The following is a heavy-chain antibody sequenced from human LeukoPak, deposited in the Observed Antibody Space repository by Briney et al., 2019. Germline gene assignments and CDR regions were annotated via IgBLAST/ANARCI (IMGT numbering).Heavy chain of an antibody. V-gene: IGHV3-74*01. D-gene: IGHD1-14*01. Sequence: PGGSLRLSCAASGFTFRNYWMHWVRQVPGKGLVWVSRINDDGTFTTYADSVKDRFIISRDNAKNTLYLQMNSLRVEDTAVYYCGREILEPGKTLTYWGQGSLITVSS. CDR1: GFTFRNYW. CDR3: GREILEPGKTLTY. J-gene: IGHJ4*02. CDR2: INDDGTFT.